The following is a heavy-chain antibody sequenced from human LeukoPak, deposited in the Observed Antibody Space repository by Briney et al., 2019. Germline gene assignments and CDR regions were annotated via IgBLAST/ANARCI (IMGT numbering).Heavy chain of an antibody. J-gene: IGHJ6*03. CDR3: ASMGLDKDGYYYYMDV. Sequence: SETLSLTCTVSGGSISSGSYYWSWIRQPPGKGLEWIGYIYHSGSTYYNPSLKSRVTISVDRSKNQFSLKLSSVTAADTAVYYCASMGLDKDGYYYYMDVWGKGTTVTVSS. CDR2: IYHSGST. D-gene: IGHD6-19*01. CDR1: GGSISSGSYY. V-gene: IGHV4-30-2*01.